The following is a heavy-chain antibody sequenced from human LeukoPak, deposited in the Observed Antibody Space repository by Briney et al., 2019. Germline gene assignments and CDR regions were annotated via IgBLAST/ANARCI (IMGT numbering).Heavy chain of an antibody. D-gene: IGHD6-19*01. Sequence: GASVKVSCKASGYTFTGYYMHWVRQAPGQGLEWMGWINPNSGGTNYAQKFQGWATMTRDTSISTAYMELSRLRSDDTAVYYCARVVAGTWGVFDYWGQGTLVTVSS. CDR1: GYTFTGYY. CDR3: ARVVAGTWGVFDY. CDR2: INPNSGGT. V-gene: IGHV1-2*04. J-gene: IGHJ4*02.